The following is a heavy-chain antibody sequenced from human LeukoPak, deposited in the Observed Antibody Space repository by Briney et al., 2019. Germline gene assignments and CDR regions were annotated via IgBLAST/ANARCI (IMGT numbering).Heavy chain of an antibody. CDR2: LIPIFGTA. Sequence: SVKVSCKASGGTFSSYAISWVLQAPGQGLACMEGLIPIFGTANYAQKFQGRVTITADKSTSTAYMELSSLRSEDTAVYYCARGNIVLMVSGQDYYYMDVWGKGTTVTVSS. J-gene: IGHJ6*03. V-gene: IGHV1-69*06. CDR3: ARGNIVLMVSGQDYYYMDV. CDR1: GGTFSSYA. D-gene: IGHD2-8*01.